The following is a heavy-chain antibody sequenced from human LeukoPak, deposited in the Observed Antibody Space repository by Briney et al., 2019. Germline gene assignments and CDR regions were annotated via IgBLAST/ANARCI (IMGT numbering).Heavy chain of an antibody. Sequence: PGGSLRLSCAASGFTFSSYSMNWVRQAPGKGLEWVSSISSSSYIYYSDSVKGRFTISRYNAKNSPYLQMNSLRAEDTAVYYCAREEIRPPSYRSSANYYFDYWGQGTLVTVSS. J-gene: IGHJ4*02. D-gene: IGHD6-6*01. CDR3: AREEIRPPSYRSSANYYFDY. V-gene: IGHV3-21*01. CDR1: GFTFSSYS. CDR2: ISSSSYI.